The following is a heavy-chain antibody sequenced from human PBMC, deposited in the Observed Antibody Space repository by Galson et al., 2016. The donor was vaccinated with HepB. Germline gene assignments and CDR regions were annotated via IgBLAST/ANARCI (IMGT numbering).Heavy chain of an antibody. D-gene: IGHD6-6*01. CDR3: ASPSGRLVMPPDY. CDR1: GFTFSSYT. J-gene: IGHJ4*02. CDR2: ISSSSSSI. Sequence: SLRLSCAASGFTFSSYTMNWVRQAPGKGLEWISSISSSSSSIYYADSVKGRFTVSRDNAKNSLFLQMNTLRAEDTAVYYCASPSGRLVMPPDYWGQGTPVPVSS. V-gene: IGHV3-21*01.